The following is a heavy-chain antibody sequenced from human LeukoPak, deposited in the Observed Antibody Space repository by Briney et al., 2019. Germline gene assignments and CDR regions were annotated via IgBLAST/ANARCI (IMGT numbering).Heavy chain of an antibody. CDR3: SRQVVGNDY. CDR1: VEFSFSCYY. V-gene: IGHV4-34*01. Sequence: SETLSLTCAVYVEFSFSCYYWGWIRQTPGGALEWIGEINHSGYTNYNPSLKSRVTLSIDTSKKQFSLRLNSVTAADTAVYYCSRQVVGNDYWGQGTLVTVSS. CDR2: INHSGYT. J-gene: IGHJ4*02. D-gene: IGHD3-22*01.